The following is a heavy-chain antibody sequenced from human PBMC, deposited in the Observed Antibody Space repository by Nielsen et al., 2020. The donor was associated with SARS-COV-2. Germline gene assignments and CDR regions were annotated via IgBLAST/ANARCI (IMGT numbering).Heavy chain of an antibody. Sequence: GGSLRLSCAASGFTFSSYWMSWVRQAPGKGLEWVANIKQDGSEKYYADSVKGRFTISRDNSKNTLYLQMNSLRAEDTAVYYCARDLRFGELPYDIWGQGTMVTVSS. CDR1: GFTFSSYW. CDR2: IKQDGSEK. D-gene: IGHD3-10*01. V-gene: IGHV3-7*01. CDR3: ARDLRFGELPYDI. J-gene: IGHJ3*02.